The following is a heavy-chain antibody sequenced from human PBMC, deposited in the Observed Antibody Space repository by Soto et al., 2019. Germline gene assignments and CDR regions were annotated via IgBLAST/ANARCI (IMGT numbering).Heavy chain of an antibody. CDR3: ASVHLRAEYFQH. V-gene: IGHV3-74*01. Sequence: GGSLRLSCAASGFTFSSYWMHWVRQAPGKGLVWVSRINSDGSSTSYADSVKGRFTISRDNAKNTLYLQMNSLRAEDTAVYYCASVHLRAEYFQHWGQGTLVTVSS. CDR2: INSDGSST. CDR1: GFTFSSYW. J-gene: IGHJ1*01. D-gene: IGHD4-17*01.